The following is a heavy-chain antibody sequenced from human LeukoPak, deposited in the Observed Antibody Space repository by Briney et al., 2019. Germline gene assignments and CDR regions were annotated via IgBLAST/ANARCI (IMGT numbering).Heavy chain of an antibody. Sequence: PGGSLRLSCPASGFTFSIYAMSWVRQAPGRGLEWVSAISGSGDYTYYADSVRGRFTIPRDNSKNTLYLQMNSMRAEDTAVYYCAKPREAAAGTGRYFDSWGQGTLVTVSS. CDR2: ISGSGDYT. D-gene: IGHD6-13*01. CDR1: GFTFSIYA. V-gene: IGHV3-23*01. J-gene: IGHJ4*02. CDR3: AKPREAAAGTGRYFDS.